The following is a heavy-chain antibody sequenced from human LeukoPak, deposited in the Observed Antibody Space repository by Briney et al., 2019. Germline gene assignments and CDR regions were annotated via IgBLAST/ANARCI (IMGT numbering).Heavy chain of an antibody. CDR1: GYSISSGYY. D-gene: IGHD2-15*01. CDR2: IYHSGST. CDR3: ARVPGGQTEEHYFDY. J-gene: IGHJ4*02. Sequence: PSETLSLTCTVSGYSISSGYYWGWIRQPPGKGLEWIGSIYHSGSTYYNPSLKSRVTISVDTSKNQFSLKLSSVTAADTAVYYCARVPGGQTEEHYFDYWGQGTLVTVSS. V-gene: IGHV4-38-2*02.